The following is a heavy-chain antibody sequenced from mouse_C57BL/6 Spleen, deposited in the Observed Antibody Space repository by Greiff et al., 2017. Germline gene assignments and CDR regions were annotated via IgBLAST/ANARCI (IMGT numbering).Heavy chain of an antibody. V-gene: IGHV1-76*01. Sequence: VQRVESGAELVRPGASVKLSCKASGYTFTDYYINWVKQRPGQGLEWIARIYPGSGNTYYNEKFKGKATLTAEKSSSTAYMQLSSLTSEDSAVYFCAREQFYAMDYWGQGTSVTVSS. CDR2: IYPGSGNT. J-gene: IGHJ4*01. D-gene: IGHD6-1*01. CDR1: GYTFTDYY. CDR3: AREQFYAMDY.